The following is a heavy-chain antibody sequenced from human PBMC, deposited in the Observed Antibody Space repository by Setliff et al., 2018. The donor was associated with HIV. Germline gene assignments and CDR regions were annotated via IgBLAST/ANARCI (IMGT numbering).Heavy chain of an antibody. Sequence: PSETLSLTCTVSGGSTRTSGYYWGWIRQPPGKGREWIGSIYSSGSTYYNLSLKSRVSISVDTSKNQFSLKLRSVTAADTAVYYCATSAESGFGIHWGVFNIWGQGTRVTVSS. CDR1: GGSTRTSGYY. CDR3: ATSAESGFGIHWGVFNI. D-gene: IGHD3-10*01. V-gene: IGHV4-39*01. CDR2: IYSSGST. J-gene: IGHJ3*02.